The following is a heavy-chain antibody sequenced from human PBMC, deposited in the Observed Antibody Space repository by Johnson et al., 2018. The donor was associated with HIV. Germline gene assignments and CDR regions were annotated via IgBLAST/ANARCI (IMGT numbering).Heavy chain of an antibody. Sequence: VQLVESGGGVVQPGRSLRLSCIVSGFTFSSYGIHWVRQAPGKGLEWVSYISSSGSTIYYADSVKGRFTISRDNAKNSLYLQMNSLRAEDTAVYYCARARVGSYYAFDIWGQGTMVTVSS. CDR1: GFTFSSYG. J-gene: IGHJ3*02. D-gene: IGHD1-26*01. CDR2: ISSSGSTI. V-gene: IGHV3-48*04. CDR3: ARARVGSYYAFDI.